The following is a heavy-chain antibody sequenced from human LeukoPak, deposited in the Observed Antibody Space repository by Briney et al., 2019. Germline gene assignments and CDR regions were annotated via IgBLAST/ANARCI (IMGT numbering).Heavy chain of an antibody. Sequence: PSETLSLTCSVSGVSISSSNSYWGWIRQPPGKGLEWIGSIYYTGNTYYNASLKSRVTVSIDTSKNQFSLKLTSVTAADTAVYYCAKQTGSGLFILPGGQGTLVTVSS. CDR3: AKQTGSGLFILP. J-gene: IGHJ4*02. CDR2: IYYTGNT. D-gene: IGHD3/OR15-3a*01. CDR1: GVSISSSNSY. V-gene: IGHV4-39*01.